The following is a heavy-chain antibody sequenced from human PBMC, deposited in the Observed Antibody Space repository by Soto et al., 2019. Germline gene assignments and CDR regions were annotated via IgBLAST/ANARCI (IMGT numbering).Heavy chain of an antibody. V-gene: IGHV4-59*12. CDR3: ASGQQLVRNY. J-gene: IGHJ4*02. CDR2: IYYSGST. CDR1: GGSISSYY. D-gene: IGHD6-13*01. Sequence: SETLSLTCTVSGGSISSYYWSWIRQPPGKGLEWIGYIYYSGSTNYNPPLKRRVTISVDRSKNQFSLKLSSVTAADTAVYYCASGQQLVRNYWGQGTLVTVSS.